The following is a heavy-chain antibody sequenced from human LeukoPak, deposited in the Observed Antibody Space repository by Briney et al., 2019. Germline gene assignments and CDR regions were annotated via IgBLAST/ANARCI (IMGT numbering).Heavy chain of an antibody. Sequence: SETLSLTCAVYGGSFSGYYWSWIRQPPGKGLEWIGEINHSGSTNYNPSLKSRATISVDTSKNQFSLKLSSVTAADTAVYYCARRRGKRYCSGGSCYGYYFDYWGQGTLVTVSS. CDR2: INHSGST. J-gene: IGHJ4*02. CDR1: GGSFSGYY. V-gene: IGHV4-34*01. CDR3: ARRRGKRYCSGGSCYGYYFDY. D-gene: IGHD2-15*01.